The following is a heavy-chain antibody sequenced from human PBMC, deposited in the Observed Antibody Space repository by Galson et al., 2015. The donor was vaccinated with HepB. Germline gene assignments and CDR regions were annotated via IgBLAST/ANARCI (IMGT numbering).Heavy chain of an antibody. CDR3: AKVGSAAQELDF. J-gene: IGHJ4*02. D-gene: IGHD1-26*01. Sequence: SLRLSCAASGFTFSRHAMHWVRQAPGKGLEWVAIIWYDGSKKYYADSVKGRFTISRDNSKNTVYLQMSSLRADDTALYYCAKVGSAAQELDFWGPGTLVAVSS. CDR1: GFTFSRHA. CDR2: IWYDGSKK. V-gene: IGHV3-33*06.